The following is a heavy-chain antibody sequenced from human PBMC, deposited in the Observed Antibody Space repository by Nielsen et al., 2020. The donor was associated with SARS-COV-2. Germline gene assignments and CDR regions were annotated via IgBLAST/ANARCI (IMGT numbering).Heavy chain of an antibody. J-gene: IGHJ6*02. CDR3: ARDIRSSSQYSYNYYGMDV. Sequence: ASVKVSCKASGYTFSSYGITWVRQDPGQGLERMGWINAYNGNTNCAERFQGRVTMTTDTSTSTAYMELRSLRSDDTAVYYCARDIRSSSQYSYNYYGMDVWGQGTTVTVSS. CDR2: INAYNGNT. CDR1: GYTFSSYG. V-gene: IGHV1-18*01. D-gene: IGHD6-6*01.